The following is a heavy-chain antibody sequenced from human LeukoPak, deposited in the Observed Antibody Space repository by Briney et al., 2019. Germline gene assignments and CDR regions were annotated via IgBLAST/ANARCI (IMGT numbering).Heavy chain of an antibody. CDR3: ARGASSGYRIDY. D-gene: IGHD3-10*01. CDR1: GFTFRSYW. CDR2: ISPDGRST. V-gene: IGHV3-74*01. J-gene: IGHJ4*02. Sequence: PGGSLRLSCAASGFTFRSYWMHWARHVPGKGLVWVSRISPDGRSTNYADSVKGRFTISRDNAKNTLYLQMNSLTGEDTALYYCARGASSGYRIDYWGQGTLVTVSS.